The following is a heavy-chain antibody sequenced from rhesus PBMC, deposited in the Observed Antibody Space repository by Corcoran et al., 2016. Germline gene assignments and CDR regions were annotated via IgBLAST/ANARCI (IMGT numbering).Heavy chain of an antibody. CDR1: GYSISSGYD. J-gene: IGHJ6*01. V-gene: IGHV4-76*01. CDR3: ARDGSYGLDS. CDR2: IYGSSGST. D-gene: IGHD1-44*02. Sequence: QVQLQESGPGVVKPSETLSLTCAVSGYSISSGYDWSWIRQPPGKVLEWIGYIYGSSGSTNHNPALKNRVPISKDTSKNQFSLKLSSVTAADTAVYYCARDGSYGLDSWGQGVVVTVSS.